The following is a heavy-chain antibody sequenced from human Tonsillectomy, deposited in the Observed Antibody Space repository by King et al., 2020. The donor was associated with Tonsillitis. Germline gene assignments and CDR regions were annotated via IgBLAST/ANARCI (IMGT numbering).Heavy chain of an antibody. V-gene: IGHV5-51*01. CDR2: IYPGDSDT. CDR3: ARLYYDSSGNFDY. CDR1: GYSFTGYW. D-gene: IGHD3-22*01. Sequence: VQLVESGAEVKKPGESLKISCKGSGYSFTGYWIGWERQMPGKGLEWMGIIYPGDSDTRYSPSFQGQVTISADKSISTAYLQWSSLKASDTAIYYCARLYYDSSGNFDYWGQGTLVTVSS. J-gene: IGHJ4*02.